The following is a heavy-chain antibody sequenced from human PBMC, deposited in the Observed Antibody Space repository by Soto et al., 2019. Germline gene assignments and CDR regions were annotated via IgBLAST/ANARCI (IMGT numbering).Heavy chain of an antibody. V-gene: IGHV4-59*01. Sequence: PSWSVWLSCTLCGGGMSSYDWSWIQKPTGKGLEWIGYMYNTGSTIYNPSLKSRVTISVDTSKNQFSLKLNSVTAADTAVYYCARDLWGYCGADCYPLDVWGQGTTVIV. CDR1: GGGMSSYD. CDR2: MYNTGST. J-gene: IGHJ6*02. CDR3: ARDLWGYCGADCYPLDV. D-gene: IGHD2-21*02.